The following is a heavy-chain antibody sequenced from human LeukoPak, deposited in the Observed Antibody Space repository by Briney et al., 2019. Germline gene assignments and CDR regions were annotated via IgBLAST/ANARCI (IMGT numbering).Heavy chain of an antibody. CDR3: ARGRYCSGGSCYPAIGYYYGMDV. J-gene: IGHJ6*02. CDR1: GGTFSSYA. V-gene: IGHV1-69*13. D-gene: IGHD2-15*01. Sequence: SVKVSCKASGGTFSSYAISWVRQAPGQGLEWMGGIIPIFGTANYAQKFQGRVTITADESTSTAYMELSSLRSEDTAVYYCARGRYCSGGSCYPAIGYYYGMDVWGQGTTVTVSS. CDR2: IIPIFGTA.